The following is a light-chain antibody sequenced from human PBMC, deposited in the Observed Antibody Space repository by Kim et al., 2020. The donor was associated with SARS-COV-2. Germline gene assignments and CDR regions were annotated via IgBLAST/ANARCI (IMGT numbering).Light chain of an antibody. J-gene: IGKJ1*01. CDR3: QQYNNWLTWT. CDR1: QSVSSN. CDR2: GAS. V-gene: IGKV3-15*01. Sequence: SPGERAALSCRASQSVSSNIAWYQQNPGQAPRLLFYGASTRATGVPARFSGSGSGTEFTLTISSLQSEDFAVYYCQQYNNWLTWTFGQGTKVDIK.